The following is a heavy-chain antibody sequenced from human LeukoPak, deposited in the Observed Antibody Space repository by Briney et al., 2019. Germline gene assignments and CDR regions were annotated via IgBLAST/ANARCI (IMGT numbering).Heavy chain of an antibody. CDR3: AKGGSSSWYSSWSDY. V-gene: IGHV3-23*01. CDR2: ISGSGGST. CDR1: GFTFSSYA. D-gene: IGHD6-13*01. J-gene: IGHJ4*02. Sequence: GGSRRLSCAASGFTFSSYAMSWGRQAPGKGLEWVSAISGSGGSTYYADSVKGRFTISRDNSKNTLYLQMNSLRAEDTAVYYCAKGGSSSWYSSWSDYWGQGTLVTVSS.